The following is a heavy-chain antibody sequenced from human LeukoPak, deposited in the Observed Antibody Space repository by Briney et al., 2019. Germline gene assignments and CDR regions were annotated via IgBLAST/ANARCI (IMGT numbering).Heavy chain of an antibody. V-gene: IGHV3-74*03. D-gene: IGHD3-10*01. CDR1: GFTLSSNW. CDR3: AKFGLAGSGRFHDAFDI. J-gene: IGHJ3*02. CDR2: TNEDGSYG. Sequence: GGSLRLSCAASGFTLSSNWVHWVRQPPGKGLMWLSRTNEDGSYGEFADSVKGRFTISRDNAKNTVYLQMNSLRAEDTAVYYCAKFGLAGSGRFHDAFDIWGQGTMVTVSS.